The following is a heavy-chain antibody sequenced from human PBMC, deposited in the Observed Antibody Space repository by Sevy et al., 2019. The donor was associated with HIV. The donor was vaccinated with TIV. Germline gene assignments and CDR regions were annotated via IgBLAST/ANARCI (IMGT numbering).Heavy chain of an antibody. CDR3: ATTREYYSDNSGYLDY. CDR2: FDPEDGTT. CDR1: GYTLTQLS. V-gene: IGHV1-24*01. J-gene: IGHJ4*02. Sequence: ASVKVSCKVSGYTLTQLSIHWVRQTPGKGLEWMGRFDPEDGTTIYAQKFQGRVTMTEDTSTDTAYLELSSLRSEDTAVYYCATTREYYSDNSGYLDYWGRGTLVTVSS. D-gene: IGHD3-22*01.